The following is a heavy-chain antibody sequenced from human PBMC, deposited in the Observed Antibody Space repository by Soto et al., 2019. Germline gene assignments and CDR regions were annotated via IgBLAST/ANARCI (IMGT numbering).Heavy chain of an antibody. J-gene: IGHJ6*04. CDR1: GYTFTSYA. CDR2: INAGNGNT. CDR3: AKDIEAAGTLAYVMAV. Sequence: GASVKVSCKASGYTFTSYAMHWVRQAPGQRLEWMGWINAGNGNTKYSQKFQGRVTITRDTSTSTAYMELSSLRSEDTAVYYCAKDIEAAGTLAYVMAVWGKGTTVTVSS. V-gene: IGHV1-3*01. D-gene: IGHD6-13*01.